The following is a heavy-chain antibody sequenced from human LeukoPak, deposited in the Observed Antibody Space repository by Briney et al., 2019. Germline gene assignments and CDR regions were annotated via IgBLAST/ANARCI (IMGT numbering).Heavy chain of an antibody. CDR3: ARHSSTLIVVARYWYFDL. D-gene: IGHD3-22*01. Sequence: SETLSLTCTVSGGSISSSSYYWGWIRQPPGKGLEWIGSIYYSGSTYYNPSLKSRVTISVDTPKNQFSLKLSSVTAADTAVYYCARHSSTLIVVARYWYFDLWGRGTLVTVSS. CDR1: GGSISSSSYY. V-gene: IGHV4-39*01. J-gene: IGHJ2*01. CDR2: IYYSGST.